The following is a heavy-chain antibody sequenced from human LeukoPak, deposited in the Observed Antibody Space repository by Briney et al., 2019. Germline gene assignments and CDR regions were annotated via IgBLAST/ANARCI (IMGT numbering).Heavy chain of an antibody. D-gene: IGHD1/OR15-1a*01. J-gene: IGHJ6*03. CDR3: ARALNNHYRYYLDV. CDR1: GASISSYY. V-gene: IGHV4-59*01. Sequence: PSETLSLTCTVSGASISSYYWSWIRQPPGKGLEWIGYIYHSGSTKYSPALKSRVIISEDASKNQFSLKLSSVTTADTAVYFCARALNNHYRYYLDVWGKGTTVTVSS. CDR2: IYHSGST.